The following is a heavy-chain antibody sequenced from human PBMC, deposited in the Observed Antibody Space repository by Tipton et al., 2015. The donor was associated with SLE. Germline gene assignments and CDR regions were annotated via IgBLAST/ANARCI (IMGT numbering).Heavy chain of an antibody. V-gene: IGHV4-59*11. CDR2: IYYSGST. J-gene: IGHJ4*02. Sequence: TLSLTCTVSGGSISSHYWSWIRQPPGKGLEWIGYIYYSGSTNYNPSLKSRVTISVDTSKNQFSLKLSSVTAADTAVYYCARAPPVDYWGQGTLVTVSS. CDR1: GGSISSHY. CDR3: ARAPPVDY.